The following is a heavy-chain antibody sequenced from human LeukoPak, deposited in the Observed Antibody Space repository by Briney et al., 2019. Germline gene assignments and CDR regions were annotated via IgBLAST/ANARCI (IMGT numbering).Heavy chain of an antibody. CDR1: GFTFSRYE. CDR2: ISSSGSTI. D-gene: IGHD3-10*02. J-gene: IGHJ6*04. Sequence: GGSLRLSCAASGFTFSRYELNWVRQAPGKGLEWVSYISSSGSTIKYADSVKGRFTISRGSAKNSLYLQMNSLRAEDTAVYYCAELGITMIGGVWGKGTTVTVSS. CDR3: AELGITMIGGV. V-gene: IGHV3-48*03.